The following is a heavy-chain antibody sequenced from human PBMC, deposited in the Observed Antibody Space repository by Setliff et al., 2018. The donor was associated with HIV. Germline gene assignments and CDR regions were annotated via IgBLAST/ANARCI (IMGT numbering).Heavy chain of an antibody. D-gene: IGHD3-22*01. V-gene: IGHV4-4*09. J-gene: IGHJ4*02. Sequence: SETLSLTCTVSGGSISSYYWSWIRQPPGKGLEWIGYIYTSGSTNYNPSLKSRVTISVDTSKNQFSLKLSSVTAADTAVYYCARGLSFYDPGGFDYWGQGTQVTVS. CDR3: ARGLSFYDPGGFDY. CDR2: IYTSGST. CDR1: GGSISSYY.